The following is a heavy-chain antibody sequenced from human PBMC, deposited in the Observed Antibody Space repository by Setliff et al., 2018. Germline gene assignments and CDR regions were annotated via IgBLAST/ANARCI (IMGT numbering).Heavy chain of an antibody. CDR2: IYYSGST. D-gene: IGHD2-2*01. V-gene: IGHV4-59*12. CDR1: GGSISSYY. CDR3: AREGRSSTRGWYMDA. Sequence: SETLSLTCTVSGGSISSYYWSWIRQPPGKGLEWIGSIYYSGSTYYNPSLKSRATISVDTSKNQFSLKLTSMTAADTAVYFCAREGRSSTRGWYMDAWGKGTSVTVSS. J-gene: IGHJ6*03.